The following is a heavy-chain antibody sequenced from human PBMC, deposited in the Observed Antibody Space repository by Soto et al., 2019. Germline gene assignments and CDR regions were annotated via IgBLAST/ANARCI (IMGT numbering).Heavy chain of an antibody. V-gene: IGHV5-10-1*01. D-gene: IGHD6-13*01. CDR1: GYSFTSYW. CDR3: AKLDNLSSSWYLGFAFDI. Sequence: PGESLKISCKGSGYSFTSYWISWVRQMPGKGLEWMGRIDPSDSYTNYSPSFQGHVTISADKSISTAYLQWSSLKASDTAMYYCAKLDNLSSSWYLGFAFDIWGQGTMVTVSS. CDR2: IDPSDSYT. J-gene: IGHJ3*02.